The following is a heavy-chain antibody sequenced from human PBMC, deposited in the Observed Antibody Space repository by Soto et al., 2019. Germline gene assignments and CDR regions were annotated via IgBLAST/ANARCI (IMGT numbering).Heavy chain of an antibody. J-gene: IGHJ5*02. CDR3: AGSYRSGRNWFDP. CDR2: IYYSGST. Sequence: SETLSLTCTVSGGSISSYYWSWIRQPPGKGLEWIGYIYYSGSTNYNPSLKSRVTISVDTSKNQFSLKLSSVTAADTAVYYCAGSYRSGRNWFDPWGQGTLVTVSS. V-gene: IGHV4-59*08. CDR1: GGSISSYY. D-gene: IGHD6-19*01.